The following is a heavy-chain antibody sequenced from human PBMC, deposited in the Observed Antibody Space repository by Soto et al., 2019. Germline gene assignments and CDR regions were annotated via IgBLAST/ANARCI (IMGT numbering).Heavy chain of an antibody. CDR2: IKKDGSEQ. D-gene: IGHD3-3*01. CDR3: ASGNYYNGMDA. J-gene: IGHJ6*02. Sequence: GGSLRLSCAASGFTFSNFWMTWVRQAPGKGLEWVANIKKDGSEQYYVDSVKGRFTVSRDNAKNSVDLQMNSLRPEDTAVYYCASGNYYNGMDAWGQGTTVTVSS. V-gene: IGHV3-7*01. CDR1: GFTFSNFW.